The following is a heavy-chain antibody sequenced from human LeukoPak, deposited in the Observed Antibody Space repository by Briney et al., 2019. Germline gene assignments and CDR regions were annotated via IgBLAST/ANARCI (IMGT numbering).Heavy chain of an antibody. CDR1: GGSISSYY. J-gene: IGHJ5*02. CDR3: ARRRAAAGMGWFDP. Sequence: SETLSLTCTVSGGSISSYYWSWIRQPPGKGLEWIGYIYYSGSNNYNPPLKSRVTIPVDTPKNQFSLKLSSVTAADTAVYYCARRRAAAGMGWFDPWGQGTLVTVSS. CDR2: IYYSGSN. V-gene: IGHV4-59*08. D-gene: IGHD6-13*01.